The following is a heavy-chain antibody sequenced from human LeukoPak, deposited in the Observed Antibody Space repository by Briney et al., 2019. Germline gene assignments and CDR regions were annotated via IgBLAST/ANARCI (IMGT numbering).Heavy chain of an antibody. J-gene: IGHJ3*02. D-gene: IGHD3-22*01. CDR2: ISSSSSYI. V-gene: IGHV3-21*01. Sequence: GGSLRLSCAASGFTFSSYSMNWVRQAPGKGLEWVSSISSSSSYIYYADSVKGRFTISRDNAKNSLYLQMNSLRAEDTAVYYCARVSYYYDSRGYYYVGGGAFDIWGQGTMVTVSS. CDR1: GFTFSSYS. CDR3: ARVSYYYDSRGYYYVGGGAFDI.